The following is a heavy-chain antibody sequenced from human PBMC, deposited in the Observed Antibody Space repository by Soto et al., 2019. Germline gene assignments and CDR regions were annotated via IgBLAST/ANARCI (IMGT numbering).Heavy chain of an antibody. J-gene: IGHJ4*02. D-gene: IGHD3-10*01. Sequence: QVQLQESGPGLVKPSQTLSLTCTVSGGSISSGGYYWSWIRQHPGKGLEWIGYIYYTGSTYYNPSLKSRVTISVDTYKNQFSLKLSSVTAADTAVYYCARGWYYYGSGRTYCFDYWGQGTLVTVSS. V-gene: IGHV4-31*03. CDR2: IYYTGST. CDR3: ARGWYYYGSGRTYCFDY. CDR1: GGSISSGGYY.